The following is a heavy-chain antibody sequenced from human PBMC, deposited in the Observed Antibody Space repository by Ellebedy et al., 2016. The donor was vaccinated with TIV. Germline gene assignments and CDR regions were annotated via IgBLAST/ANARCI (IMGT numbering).Heavy chain of an antibody. CDR2: IGTAGDT. CDR3: ARAQYYYDSDPPSPPSFDY. V-gene: IGHV3-13*01. D-gene: IGHD3-22*01. CDR1: GFTFSSYD. Sequence: GESLKISCAASGFTFSSYDMHWVRQATGKGLEWVSAIGTAGDTYYPGSVKGRFTISRENAKNSLYLQMNSLRAEDTAVYYCARAQYYYDSDPPSPPSFDYWGQGTLVTVSS. J-gene: IGHJ4*02.